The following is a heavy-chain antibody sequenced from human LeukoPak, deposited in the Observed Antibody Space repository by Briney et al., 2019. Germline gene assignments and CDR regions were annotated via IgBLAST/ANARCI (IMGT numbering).Heavy chain of an antibody. CDR2: IGWNGGGI. J-gene: IGHJ4*02. CDR1: GFSFDDYA. D-gene: IGHD6-13*01. V-gene: IGHV3-9*01. CDR3: VKLTAAGFVGY. Sequence: PGGSLRLSCAASGFSFDDYAMHWVRQAPGKGLEWVSGIGWNGGGIVYADSVKGRFTISRDNTKNSLYLQMNSLGVEDTALYYCVKLTAAGFVGYWGQGTLVTVSS.